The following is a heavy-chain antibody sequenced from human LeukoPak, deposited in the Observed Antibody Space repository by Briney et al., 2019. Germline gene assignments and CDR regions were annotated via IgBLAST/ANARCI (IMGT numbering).Heavy chain of an antibody. Sequence: PGASVKVSCKASGYTFTGYYMHWVRQAPGQGLEWMGWINPNSGGTNYAQKFQGRVTMTRDTSISTAYMELSRLRSDDTAVYYCARGFMITFGGVIVIFRDWGQGTLVTVSS. CDR3: ARGFMITFGGVIVIFRD. CDR2: INPNSGGT. J-gene: IGHJ4*02. D-gene: IGHD3-16*02. CDR1: GYTFTGYY. V-gene: IGHV1-2*02.